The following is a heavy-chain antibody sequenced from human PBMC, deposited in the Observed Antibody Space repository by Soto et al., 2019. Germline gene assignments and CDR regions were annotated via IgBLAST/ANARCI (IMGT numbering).Heavy chain of an antibody. CDR1: GGSISGYY. CDR3: ARESFDLTGYLDS. J-gene: IGHJ4*02. V-gene: IGHV4-59*01. CDR2: LYYSGNT. D-gene: IGHD3-9*01. Sequence: QVQLQESGPGLVKPSETLSLTCTVSGGSISGYYWSWIRQPPGKGLEWIGYLYYSGNTNYNPSLKSRVTMSVDTSKNQFSLKLSSVTAADTAVYYCARESFDLTGYLDSWGQGTLVTVSS.